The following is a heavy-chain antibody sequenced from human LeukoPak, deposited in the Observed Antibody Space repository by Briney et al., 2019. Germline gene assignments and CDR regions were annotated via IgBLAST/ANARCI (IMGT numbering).Heavy chain of an antibody. CDR2: IRSKAYGGTT. D-gene: IGHD6-6*01. Sequence: GGSLRLSCAASGFTFSSYWMHWVRQAPGKGLEWVGFIRSKAYGGTTEYAASVKGRFTISRDDSKSIAYLQMNSLKTEDTAVYYCTREGEYSSSFWGQGTLVTVSS. V-gene: IGHV3-49*04. CDR3: TREGEYSSSF. CDR1: GFTFSSYW. J-gene: IGHJ4*02.